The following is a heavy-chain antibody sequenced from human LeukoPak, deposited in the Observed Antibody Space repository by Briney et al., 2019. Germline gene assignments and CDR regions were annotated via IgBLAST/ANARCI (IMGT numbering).Heavy chain of an antibody. CDR2: ISGSGSST. Sequence: GGSLRLSCAASGFTFSSYAMGCVRQAPGKGLEWVSGISGSGSSTYYADSVKGRFTISRGNSKNTLYLQMNSLRAEDTAVYYCAKGSEFPSPYYFDYWGQGTLVTVSS. J-gene: IGHJ4*02. V-gene: IGHV3-23*01. CDR3: AKGSEFPSPYYFDY. D-gene: IGHD3-10*01. CDR1: GFTFSSYA.